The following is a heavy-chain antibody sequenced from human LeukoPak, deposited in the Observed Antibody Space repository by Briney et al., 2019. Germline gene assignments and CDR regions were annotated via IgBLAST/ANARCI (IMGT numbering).Heavy chain of an antibody. CDR2: ISYDGSNK. CDR3: AREAVPSAFDI. Sequence: GRSLRLSCAASGFTFSSYAMHWVRQAPGKGLGWVAVISYDGSNKYYADSVKGRFTISRDNSKNTLYLQMTSLRAEDTAVYYCAREAVPSAFDIWGQGTMVTVSS. V-gene: IGHV3-30-3*01. CDR1: GFTFSSYA. J-gene: IGHJ3*02.